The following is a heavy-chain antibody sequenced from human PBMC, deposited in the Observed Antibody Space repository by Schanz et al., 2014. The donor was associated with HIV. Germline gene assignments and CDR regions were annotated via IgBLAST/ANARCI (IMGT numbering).Heavy chain of an antibody. CDR1: GFSFSSYA. D-gene: IGHD2-15*01. CDR2: ISDSGGST. CDR3: AKGGRDILSYYGMDV. V-gene: IGHV3-23*01. J-gene: IGHJ6*02. Sequence: EVQLLESGGGLLQPGGSLRLSCAASGFSFSSYAMSWVRQAPGKGLEWVSVISDSGGSTYYADSVKGRFTISRDNSKNTLYLQMNSLRAEDTAVYYCAKGGRDILSYYGMDVWGQGTMVTVSS.